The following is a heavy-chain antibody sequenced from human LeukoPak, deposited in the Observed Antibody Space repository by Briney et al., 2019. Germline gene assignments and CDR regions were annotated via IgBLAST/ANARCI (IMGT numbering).Heavy chain of an antibody. V-gene: IGHV1-3*01. CDR1: GYTFTSYA. CDR3: ARGTPLSLGGFDY. CDR2: INAGNGNT. Sequence: ASVKVSCKASGYTFTSYAMHWVRQAPGQRLEWMGWINAGNGNTKYSQKFQGRVTITRDTSASTAYMELSSLRSEDTAVYYCARGTPLSLGGFDYWGQGTLVTVSS. D-gene: IGHD2-15*01. J-gene: IGHJ4*02.